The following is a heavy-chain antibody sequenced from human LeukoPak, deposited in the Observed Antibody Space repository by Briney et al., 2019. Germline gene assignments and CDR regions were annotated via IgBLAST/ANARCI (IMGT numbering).Heavy chain of an antibody. V-gene: IGHV3-30*02. Sequence: GGSLRLSCAASGFTFSSYGMHWVRQAPGKGLEWVAFIRYDGSNKYYADSVKGRFTISRDNSKNTLCLQMNSLRAEDTAVYYCAKDGDYYGSGSYNWFDPWGQGTLVTVSS. CDR3: AKDGDYYGSGSYNWFDP. D-gene: IGHD3-10*01. CDR2: IRYDGSNK. J-gene: IGHJ5*02. CDR1: GFTFSSYG.